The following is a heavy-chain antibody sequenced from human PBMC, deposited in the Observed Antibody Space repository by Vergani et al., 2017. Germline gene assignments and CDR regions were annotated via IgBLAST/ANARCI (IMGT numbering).Heavy chain of an antibody. CDR1: GFSLNTRGVS. J-gene: IGHJ6*03. V-gene: IGHV2-5*04. CDR2: IYWNDDQ. Sequence: QITLKESGPTLVKPTQTLTLTCTFSGFSLNTRGVSVAWIRQPPGKALDWLALIYWNDDQHYSPSLNNRVTITKVTCKNQVVLTMTNMDYVDTGTYYCVYRKTGCGTTGCFYPFYCYYYMDAWGKGTTVTVSS. D-gene: IGHD1-7*01. CDR3: VYRKTGCGTTGCFYPFYCYYYMDA.